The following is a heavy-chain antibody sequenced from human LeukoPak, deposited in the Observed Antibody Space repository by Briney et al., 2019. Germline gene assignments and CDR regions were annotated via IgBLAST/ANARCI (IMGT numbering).Heavy chain of an antibody. J-gene: IGHJ5*02. V-gene: IGHV4-61*02. CDR1: GGSISSGSYY. D-gene: IGHD2-15*01. Sequence: SETLSLTCTVSGGSISSGSYYWSWIRQPAGKGLEWIGRIYTSGSTNYNPSLKSRVTISVDTSKNQFSLKLSSVTAADTAVYYSARVVVVAATNWFDPWGQGTLVTVSS. CDR3: ARVVVVAATNWFDP. CDR2: IYTSGST.